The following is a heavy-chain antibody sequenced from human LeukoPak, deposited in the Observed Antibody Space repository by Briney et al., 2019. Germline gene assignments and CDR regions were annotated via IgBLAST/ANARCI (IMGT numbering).Heavy chain of an antibody. Sequence: SETLSLTCAVYGGSFSGYYWSWIRQPPGKGLEWIGEINHSGSTNYNPSLKSRVTISVDTPKNQFSLKLSSVTAADTAVYYCARRRGYSYRYADYWGQGTLVTVSS. CDR3: ARRRGYSYRYADY. CDR2: INHSGST. V-gene: IGHV4-34*01. CDR1: GGSFSGYY. J-gene: IGHJ4*02. D-gene: IGHD5-18*01.